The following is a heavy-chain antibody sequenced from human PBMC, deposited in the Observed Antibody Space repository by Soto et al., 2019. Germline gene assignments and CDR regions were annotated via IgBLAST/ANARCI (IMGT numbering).Heavy chain of an antibody. D-gene: IGHD6-6*01. J-gene: IGHJ4*02. Sequence: SETLSLTCTVSGGSISSSSYYWGWIRQPPRKGLESIGSIYYSGSTYYNPSLKSRVTISVDTSKNQFSLKLSSVTAADTAVYYCARRGSIAGRGFDYWGQGTLVTVSS. CDR1: GGSISSSSYY. CDR2: IYYSGST. V-gene: IGHV4-39*01. CDR3: ARRGSIAGRGFDY.